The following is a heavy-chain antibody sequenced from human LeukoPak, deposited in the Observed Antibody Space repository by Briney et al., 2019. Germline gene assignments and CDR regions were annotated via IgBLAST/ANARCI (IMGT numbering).Heavy chain of an antibody. CDR1: GFTFSTYA. J-gene: IGHJ6*03. Sequence: GGSLRLSCAASGFTFSTYAMHWVRQAQGKGLEYVSAISSNGGSTYYANSVKGRFTISRDNSKNTLYLQMGSLRPEDMAVYYCARAWPPCTNGVCYLHYYYYMDVWGKGTTVTVSS. V-gene: IGHV3-64*01. D-gene: IGHD2-8*01. CDR2: ISSNGGST. CDR3: ARAWPPCTNGVCYLHYYYYMDV.